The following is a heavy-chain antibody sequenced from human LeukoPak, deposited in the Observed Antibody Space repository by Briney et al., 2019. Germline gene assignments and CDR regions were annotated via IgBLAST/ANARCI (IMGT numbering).Heavy chain of an antibody. D-gene: IGHD5-18*01. V-gene: IGHV3-48*04. CDR1: GFTFNDYS. CDR2: VSGHSTAI. J-gene: IGHJ6*03. Sequence: GGSLRLSCAASGFTFNDYSMNWVRQAPGKGLEWLAFVSGHSTAIYHADSVKGRFTISRDNAKKTVFLHMNSLRPEGTAVYYCARERIYSHYYMDVWGTGTTVTVSS. CDR3: ARERIYSHYYMDV.